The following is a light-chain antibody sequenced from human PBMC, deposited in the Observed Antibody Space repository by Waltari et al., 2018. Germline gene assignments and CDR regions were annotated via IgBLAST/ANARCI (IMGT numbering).Light chain of an antibody. CDR3: VQSLELPYT. CDR1: QSLLKSDGATP. J-gene: IGKJ2*01. V-gene: IGKV2D-29*01. Sequence: PPSVSVAPGQTAAISCTSSQSLLKSDGATPLFWYLQKPGQTPQLLIYRVSNRFSGVPDRFSGSGSGTDFTLRISRMEAEDVGVYYCVQSLELPYTFGQGTKLEI. CDR2: RVS.